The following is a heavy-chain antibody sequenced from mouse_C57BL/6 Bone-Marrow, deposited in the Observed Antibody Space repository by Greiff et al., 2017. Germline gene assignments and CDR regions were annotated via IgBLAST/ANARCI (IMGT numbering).Heavy chain of an antibody. CDR1: GYTFTDYY. J-gene: IGHJ3*01. CDR2: IYPGSGNT. D-gene: IGHD2-3*01. CDR3: AREDGYYSAWFAY. V-gene: IGHV1-76*01. Sequence: QVQLQQSGAELVRPGASVKLSCKASGYTFTDYYINWVKQRPGQGLEWIARIYPGSGNTYYNEKFKGKATLTAEKSSSTAYMQLSSLTSEDSAVYFCAREDGYYSAWFAYWGQGTLVTVSA.